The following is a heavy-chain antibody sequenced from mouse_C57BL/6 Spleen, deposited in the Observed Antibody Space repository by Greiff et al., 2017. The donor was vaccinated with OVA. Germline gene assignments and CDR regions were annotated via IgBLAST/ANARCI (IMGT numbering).Heavy chain of an antibody. CDR1: GYAFSSYW. D-gene: IGHD1-1*01. V-gene: IGHV1-80*01. CDR2: IYPGDGDT. Sequence: VQLQQSGAELVKPGASVKISCKASGYAFSSYWMNWVKQRPGKGLGWIGQIYPGDGDTNYNGKFKGKATLTADKSYSTAYMQLSSLTSEDSAVYFCTIRSNYDGGDDWGQGTSVTVSS. J-gene: IGHJ4*01. CDR3: TIRSNYDGGDD.